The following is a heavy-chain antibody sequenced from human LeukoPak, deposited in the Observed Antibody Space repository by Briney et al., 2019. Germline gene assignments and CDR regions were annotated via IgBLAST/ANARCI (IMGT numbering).Heavy chain of an antibody. CDR2: INHSGST. Sequence: SETLSLTCAVYGGSFSGYYWSWIRQPPGKGLEWIGEINHSGSTNYNPSLKSRVNISIDTSKNRFSLRLTSVTAADTAVYFCARPRLLFGSGPILVWGQGTLVTVSS. CDR3: ARPRLLFGSGPILV. D-gene: IGHD3-10*01. V-gene: IGHV4-34*01. CDR1: GGSFSGYY. J-gene: IGHJ4*02.